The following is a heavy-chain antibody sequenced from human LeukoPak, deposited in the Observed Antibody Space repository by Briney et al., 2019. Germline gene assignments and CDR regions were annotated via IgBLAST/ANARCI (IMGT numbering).Heavy chain of an antibody. V-gene: IGHV4-4*07. CDR2: IYTSGTT. J-gene: IGHJ4*01. CDR3: ASHFSY. Sequence: SETLSLTCTVSGGSISTDYWTWIRQPAGKGLEWIGLIYTSGTTKYNPSLKSRVTMSLDTSKNQFSLRLSSATAADTAIYYCASHFSYWGHGTLVTVSS. CDR1: GGSISTDY.